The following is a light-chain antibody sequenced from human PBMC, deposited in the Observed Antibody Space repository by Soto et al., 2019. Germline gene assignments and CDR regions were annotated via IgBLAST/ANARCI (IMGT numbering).Light chain of an antibody. J-gene: IGLJ1*01. V-gene: IGLV2-8*01. CDR3: SSYAGSSNV. CDR2: EVN. CDR1: SIDVGGYNY. Sequence: QSALTQPPSASGSPGQSVAISCTGTSIDVGGYNYVSWYQQHPGKAPKLMIYEVNKRPSGVPGRFSGSKSGNTASLTVSGLQAEDEADYYCSSYAGSSNVFGTGTKVTVL.